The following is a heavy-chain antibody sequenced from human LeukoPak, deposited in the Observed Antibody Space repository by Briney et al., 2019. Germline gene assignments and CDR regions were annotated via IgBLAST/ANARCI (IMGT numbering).Heavy chain of an antibody. CDR1: GFTFSSYA. D-gene: IGHD3-22*01. CDR3: ARVAMSDSSGYCDY. Sequence: GRSLTLSCAASGFTFSSYAMHWVRQAPGKGLEWVAVIWYDGSNKNYADSVKGRFTISRDNSKNMLYLQMNSLRAEDTAMYYCARVAMSDSSGYCDYWGQGTKVTVSS. V-gene: IGHV3-33*01. J-gene: IGHJ4*02. CDR2: IWYDGSNK.